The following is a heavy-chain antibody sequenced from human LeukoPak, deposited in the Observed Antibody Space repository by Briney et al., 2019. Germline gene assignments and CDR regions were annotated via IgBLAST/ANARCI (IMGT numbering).Heavy chain of an antibody. CDR3: AREIIASGNYVS. V-gene: IGHV4-30-4*08. Sequence: PSETLSLTCSVSGGSIISGDYYWSWIRQPPGKGLEWIGYIYYSGSTYYNPFLKSRVIISVDTSKNQFSLKLSSVTAADTAVYYCAREIIASGNYVSWGQGILVTVSS. CDR1: GGSIISGDYY. D-gene: IGHD3-10*02. J-gene: IGHJ4*02. CDR2: IYYSGST.